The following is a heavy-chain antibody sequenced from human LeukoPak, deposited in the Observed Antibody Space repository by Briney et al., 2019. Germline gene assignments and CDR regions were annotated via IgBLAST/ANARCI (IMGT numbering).Heavy chain of an antibody. CDR1: GFTFGAYA. CDR3: ARDPATYSSGRWGGFDY. V-gene: IGHV3-9*01. CDR2: INWNSDSI. Sequence: GGSLRLSCAASGFTFGAYAMHWVRHAPGKGLEWVSGINWNSDSIVYADSVKGRFTISRDNSKNTLFLQMNSLRTADTAVYYCARDPATYSSGRWGGFDYWGQGTLVTVSS. J-gene: IGHJ4*02. D-gene: IGHD6-19*01.